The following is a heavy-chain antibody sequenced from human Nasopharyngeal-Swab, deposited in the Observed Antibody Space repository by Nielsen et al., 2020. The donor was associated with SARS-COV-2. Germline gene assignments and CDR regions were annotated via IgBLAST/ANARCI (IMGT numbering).Heavy chain of an antibody. Sequence: GESLKISCAAPGFTFNNYNFNWVRQAPGKGLEWVSSISSSSSYIYYADSVKGRFTISGDNAKNSLYLQMNSLRAEDTAVYYCARDGLDYDFWSAYFMDVWGQGTTVTVSS. CDR3: ARDGLDYDFWSAYFMDV. CDR2: ISSSSSYI. V-gene: IGHV3-21*01. CDR1: GFTFNNYN. J-gene: IGHJ6*02. D-gene: IGHD3-3*01.